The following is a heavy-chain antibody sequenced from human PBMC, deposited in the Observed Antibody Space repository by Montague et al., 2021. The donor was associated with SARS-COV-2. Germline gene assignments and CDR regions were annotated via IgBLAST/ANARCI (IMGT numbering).Heavy chain of an antibody. V-gene: IGHV4-59*08. CDR2: IYSREST. Sequence: SETLSLTCSVSGDSITYFYWSWIRQAPGKGLEWVGHIYSRESTKYNPSLASRFTISADTSTNHFSLNLRSVTAADTAVYFCARRRQSTQGVTFFDSWGQGTLVTVSS. D-gene: IGHD3-10*01. CDR3: ARRRQSTQGVTFFDS. J-gene: IGHJ4*02. CDR1: GDSITYFY.